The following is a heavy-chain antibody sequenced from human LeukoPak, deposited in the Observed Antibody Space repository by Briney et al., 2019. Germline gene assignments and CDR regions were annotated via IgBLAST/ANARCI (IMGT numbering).Heavy chain of an antibody. CDR2: INWNIDTI. V-gene: IGHV3-9*01. CDR1: GFTFNDYA. D-gene: IGHD5/OR15-5a*01. Sequence: PGGSLRLSCAASGFTFNDYAMHWVRQAPGKGLEWVSGINWNIDTIGYADSVKGRFTISRDNAKNSLYLQMNSLTAEDTAFYYCAKGGLRVTDYWGQGTLVTVSS. J-gene: IGHJ4*02. CDR3: AKGGLRVTDY.